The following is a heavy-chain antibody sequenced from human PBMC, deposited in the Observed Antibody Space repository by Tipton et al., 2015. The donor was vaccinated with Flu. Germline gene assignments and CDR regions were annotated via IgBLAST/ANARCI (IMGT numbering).Heavy chain of an antibody. CDR1: GGSFSRYY. J-gene: IGHJ3*02. CDR3: ARLYCSSTSCYFSAFDI. V-gene: IGHV4-34*01. CDR2: ISHSGST. D-gene: IGHD2-2*01. Sequence: TLSLTCAVYGGSFSRYYWSWIRQPPGKELEWIGEISHSGSTNYNPSLKSRVTLSLDTSKTQFSLKLSSVTAADTAVYYCARLYCSSTSCYFSAFDIWGQGTMVTVSS.